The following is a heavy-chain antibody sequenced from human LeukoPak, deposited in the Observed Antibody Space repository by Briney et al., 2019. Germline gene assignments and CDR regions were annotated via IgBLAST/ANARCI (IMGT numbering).Heavy chain of an antibody. Sequence: GGSLRLSCAASGFTFSSYWMTWVRQAPGKGLEWVASIKPDGSEKYYLDSVKGRFTISRDNARDSLYLQMNSLRDDDTSVYFCARDASALYWGRGTLVTVSS. V-gene: IGHV3-7*01. J-gene: IGHJ4*02. CDR1: GFTFSSYW. CDR3: ARDASALY. CDR2: IKPDGSEK. D-gene: IGHD6-19*01.